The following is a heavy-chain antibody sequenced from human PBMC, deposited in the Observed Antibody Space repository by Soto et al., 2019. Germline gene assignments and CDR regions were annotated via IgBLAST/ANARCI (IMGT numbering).Heavy chain of an antibody. CDR2: INSDGSST. CDR3: ARAIGYYGMDV. Sequence: EVQLVESGGGLVQPGGSLRLSCAASGFSFSNCWMHWVRQAPGMGLVWVSHINSDGSSTTSAESVKGRFTISRDNAKNTLYLQMNSLRAEDTAVYYCARAIGYYGMDVWGQGTTVTVSS. D-gene: IGHD3-22*01. CDR1: GFSFSNCW. J-gene: IGHJ6*02. V-gene: IGHV3-74*01.